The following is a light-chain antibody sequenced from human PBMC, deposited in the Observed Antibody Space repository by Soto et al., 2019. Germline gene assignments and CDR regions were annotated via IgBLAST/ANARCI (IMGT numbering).Light chain of an antibody. Sequence: QSALTQPPSASGSTGRSVTISCTGASSDVGGYNYVSWYQQHPGKAPKLMIYEVSRRPSGVPDRFSGSKSGNTASLTVSGLQAEDESDYYCSSYAGSNNFVFGGGTKLTV. CDR2: EVS. V-gene: IGLV2-8*01. J-gene: IGLJ2*01. CDR3: SSYAGSNNFV. CDR1: SSDVGGYNY.